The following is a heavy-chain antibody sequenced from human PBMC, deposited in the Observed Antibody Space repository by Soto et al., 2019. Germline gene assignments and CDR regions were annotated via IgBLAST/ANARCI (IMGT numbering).Heavy chain of an antibody. V-gene: IGHV3-23*01. CDR3: VRYCGSSSCGSLA. Sequence: GGSLRLSCAASGFTFSSYAMSWVRQAPGKGLEWVSDISASGITTYYGDSVKGRFTVSRDNSKNTLFLQMNSLRADDTAVYYCVRYCGSSSCGSLAWGQGTLVTVSS. CDR2: ISASGITT. CDR1: GFTFSSYA. J-gene: IGHJ5*02. D-gene: IGHD2-15*01.